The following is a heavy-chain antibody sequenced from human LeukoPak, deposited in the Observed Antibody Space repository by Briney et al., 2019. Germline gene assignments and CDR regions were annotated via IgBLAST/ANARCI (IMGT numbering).Heavy chain of an antibody. J-gene: IGHJ4*02. Sequence: SETLSLTCAVYGGSFSGYYWSWLRQPPGKGLEWIGEINHSRSTNYNPSLKSRVTISVDTSKTQFSLKLSSVTAADTAVYYRARADGWSSFDYWGQGTLVTVSS. CDR2: INHSRST. D-gene: IGHD6-19*01. CDR1: GGSFSGYY. V-gene: IGHV4-34*01. CDR3: ARADGWSSFDY.